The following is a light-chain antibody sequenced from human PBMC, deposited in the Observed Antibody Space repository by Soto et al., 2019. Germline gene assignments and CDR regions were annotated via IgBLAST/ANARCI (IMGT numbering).Light chain of an antibody. J-gene: IGLJ2*01. V-gene: IGLV1-44*01. Sequence: QSVLTQPPSASGTPGQRVTISCSGSTSNIGTNPVTWYQHLPGTAPKLLIYTNTQRPSGVPDRFSGSKSGTSASLAVSGLQSEDEGDYYCAAWDGSLNVVVFGGGTKLTFL. CDR3: AAWDGSLNVVV. CDR2: TNT. CDR1: TSNIGTNP.